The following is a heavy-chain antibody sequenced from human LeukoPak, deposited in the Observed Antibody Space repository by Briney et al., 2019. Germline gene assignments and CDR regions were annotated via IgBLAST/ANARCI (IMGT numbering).Heavy chain of an antibody. CDR3: ARDNPFGGY. Sequence: GSLRLSCAASGFTVSSSYMSWVRQAPGKGLEWVANIRQDGGEKNYVDSVKGRFTISRDNAKNSLYLQMNSLRAEDTALYYCARDNPFGGYWGQGTLVTVSS. CDR2: IRQDGGEK. D-gene: IGHD3-16*01. J-gene: IGHJ4*02. CDR1: GFTVSSSY. V-gene: IGHV3-7*03.